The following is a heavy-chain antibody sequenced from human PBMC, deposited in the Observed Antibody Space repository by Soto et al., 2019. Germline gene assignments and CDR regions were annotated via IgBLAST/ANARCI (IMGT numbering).Heavy chain of an antibody. V-gene: IGHV1-3*01. CDR3: ARGGPYSSSWYRVEAFDI. J-gene: IGHJ3*02. Sequence: ASVKVSGKASGYTFTSYAMHWVRQAPGQRLEWMGWINAGNGNTKYSQKFQGRVTITRDTSASTAYMELSSLRSEDTAVYYCARGGPYSSSWYRVEAFDIWGQGTMVTVSS. CDR1: GYTFTSYA. D-gene: IGHD6-13*01. CDR2: INAGNGNT.